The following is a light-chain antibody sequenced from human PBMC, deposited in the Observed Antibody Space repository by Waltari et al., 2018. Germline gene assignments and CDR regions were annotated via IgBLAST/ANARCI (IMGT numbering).Light chain of an antibody. J-gene: IGKJ1*01. V-gene: IGKV1-39*01. Sequence: DIQLTQSPSSLSASVGDRVTITCRASQRIGTSLSWYQHKPGKAPKLLIYAASRLQSGVPSRFSGSGSGTDFTLTVSSLQPEDFATYYCQQSYSTPWTFGQGAKVEIK. CDR1: QRIGTS. CDR2: AAS. CDR3: QQSYSTPWT.